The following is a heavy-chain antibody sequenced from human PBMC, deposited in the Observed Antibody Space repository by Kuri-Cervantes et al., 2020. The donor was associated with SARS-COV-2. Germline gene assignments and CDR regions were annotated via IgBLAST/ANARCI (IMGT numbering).Heavy chain of an antibody. J-gene: IGHJ4*02. V-gene: IGHV1-69*04. CDR3: ARAATYYDTNGYWY. CDR1: GGTLRSYA. CDR2: FIPMLDIT. D-gene: IGHD3-22*01. Sequence: SVKVSCKVSGGTLRSYAITWVRQAPGQGLEWMGRFIPMLDITNYAPKFRDRVTISADKSAGTAYLELTSLRPDDTAVYYCARAATYYDTNGYWYWGQGTLVTVSS.